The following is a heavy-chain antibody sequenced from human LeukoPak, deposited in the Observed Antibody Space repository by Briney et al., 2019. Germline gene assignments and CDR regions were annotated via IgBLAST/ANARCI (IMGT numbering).Heavy chain of an antibody. CDR1: GFTFRTYA. CDR2: ISDSGGGT. J-gene: IGHJ4*02. V-gene: IGHV3-23*01. D-gene: IGHD3-10*01. Sequence: GGSLRLSCVGSGFTFRTYAMIWVRQAPGKGLQWVSAISDSGGGTYYADSVKGRFTISRDNSKNTLYLQMHSLRAEDTAVYYCAKSLNYYDSGTSRRDCDYWGQGTLVTVSS. CDR3: AKSLNYYDSGTSRRDCDY.